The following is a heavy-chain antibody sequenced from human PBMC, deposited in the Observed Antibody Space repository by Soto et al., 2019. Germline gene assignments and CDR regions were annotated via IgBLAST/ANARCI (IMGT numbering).Heavy chain of an antibody. J-gene: IGHJ4*02. CDR2: IYTSGST. CDR1: GGSISSGGYS. Sequence: PSETLSLTCAVSGGSISSGGYSWSWIRQPPGKDLEWIGYIYTSGSTYYNPSLKSRVTISVDRSKNKFSLKLNYVTAADTAVYSCDRGEIRWSASGDYAYWGQGTLVTVSS. V-gene: IGHV4-30-2*01. CDR3: DRGEIRWSASGDYAY. D-gene: IGHD4-17*01.